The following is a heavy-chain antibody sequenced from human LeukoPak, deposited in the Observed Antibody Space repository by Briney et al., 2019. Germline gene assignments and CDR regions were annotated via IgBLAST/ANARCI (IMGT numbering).Heavy chain of an antibody. D-gene: IGHD3-22*01. CDR1: GFTFSSFG. V-gene: IGHV3-30*18. CDR3: ANSWFAGGYYDYRH. Sequence: GGSLRLSCAASGFTFSSFGMHWVRQAPGKGLEWVAVISYDESNKYYADSVKGRFTISRDNSRDTLYLQMNSLRSEDTAVYYCANSWFAGGYYDYRHWGQGTVVIVSS. J-gene: IGHJ3*01. CDR2: ISYDESNK.